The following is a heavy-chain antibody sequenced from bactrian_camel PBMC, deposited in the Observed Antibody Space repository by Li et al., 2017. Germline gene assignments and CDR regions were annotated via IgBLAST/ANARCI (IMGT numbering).Heavy chain of an antibody. J-gene: IGHJ4*01. V-gene: IGHV3S53*01. CDR2: IASDYGP. CDR1: LYTGRR. D-gene: IGHD2*01. Sequence: VQLVESGGGLVQPGGSLRLSCAASLYTGRRMAWFRQAPGKEREGVAVIASDYGPRYADPVKGRFTIYRDNTKNTVYLQMNRLKPEETGLYYCAAGFTYWARGPRSPSP.